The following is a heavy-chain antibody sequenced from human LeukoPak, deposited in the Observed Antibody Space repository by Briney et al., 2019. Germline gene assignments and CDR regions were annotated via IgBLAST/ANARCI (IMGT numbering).Heavy chain of an antibody. CDR1: GYIFTSYY. CDR2: INPSGGST. Sequence: RASVRVSCKASGYIFTSYYMHWVRQAPGQGLEWMGIINPSGGSTSYAQKFQGRVTMTRDMSTSTVYMELSSLRSEDTAVYYCATIGGYYYDSSGRTADAFDIWGQGTMVTVSS. D-gene: IGHD3-22*01. CDR3: ATIGGYYYDSSGRTADAFDI. V-gene: IGHV1-46*01. J-gene: IGHJ3*02.